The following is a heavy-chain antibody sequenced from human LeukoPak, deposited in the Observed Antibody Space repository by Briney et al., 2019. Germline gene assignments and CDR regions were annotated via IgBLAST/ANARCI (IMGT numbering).Heavy chain of an antibody. CDR2: TYYRSKWYN. Sequence: SQTLSLTCAISGDSVSSNSAAWNWIRQSPSRGLEWLGRTYYRSKWYNDYAVSVKSRITINPDTSKNQFSLQLNSVTPEDTAVYYCAKGEELGYSSSTSCYWYYGMDVWGKGTTVTVSS. CDR1: GDSVSSNSAA. V-gene: IGHV6-1*01. J-gene: IGHJ6*04. CDR3: AKGEELGYSSSTSCYWYYGMDV. D-gene: IGHD2-2*01.